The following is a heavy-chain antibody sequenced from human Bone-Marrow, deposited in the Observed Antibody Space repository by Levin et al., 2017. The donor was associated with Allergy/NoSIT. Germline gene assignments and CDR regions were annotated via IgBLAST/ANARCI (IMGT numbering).Heavy chain of an antibody. Sequence: GGSLRLSCVAAGFTFTDYNINWLRQAPGKRPEWVSSISGHSNYIKYADAVKGRFTISRDNAKNSVYLQMNSLRVEDTAVYYCARDRGADYWGRGTRVIVSS. D-gene: IGHD3-10*01. J-gene: IGHJ4*01. CDR2: ISGHSNYI. CDR3: ARDRGADY. CDR1: GFTFTDYN. V-gene: IGHV3-21*01.